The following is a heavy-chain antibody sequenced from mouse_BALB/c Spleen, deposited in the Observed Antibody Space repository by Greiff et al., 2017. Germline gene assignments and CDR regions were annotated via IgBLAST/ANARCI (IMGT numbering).Heavy chain of an antibody. J-gene: IGHJ4*01. CDR1: GFTFSSFG. CDR3: ARSLITTGYYAMDY. V-gene: IGHV5-17*02. CDR2: ISSGSSTI. D-gene: IGHD2-4*01. Sequence: EVKLVESGGGLVQPGGSRKLSCAASGFTFSSFGMHWVRQAPEKGLEWVAYISSGSSTIYYADTVKGRFTISRDNPKNTLFLQMTSLRSEDTAMYYCARSLITTGYYAMDYWGQGTSVTVSS.